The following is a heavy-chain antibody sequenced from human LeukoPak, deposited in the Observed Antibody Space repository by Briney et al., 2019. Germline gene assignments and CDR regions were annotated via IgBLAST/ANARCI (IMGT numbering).Heavy chain of an antibody. V-gene: IGHV3-43*02. Sequence: GGSLRLSCAASGFTFDDYAMHWVRQAPGKDLEWVSLISGDGGSTYYADSVKGRFTISRDNSKNSLYLQMNSLRTEDTALYYCAKVYYDSSGYYSYYFDYWGQGTLVTVSS. D-gene: IGHD3-22*01. CDR1: GFTFDDYA. J-gene: IGHJ4*02. CDR3: AKVYYDSSGYYSYYFDY. CDR2: ISGDGGST.